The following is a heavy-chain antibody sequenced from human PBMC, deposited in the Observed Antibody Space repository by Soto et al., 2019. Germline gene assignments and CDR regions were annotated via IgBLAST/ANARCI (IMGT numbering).Heavy chain of an antibody. CDR2: IDYNGVT. J-gene: IGHJ4*02. Sequence: XGTLCLTFTVSGGSIYRSGYYWGWIRQPPGRGLEWIGNIDYNGVTYSNPSLKSRVTISRDTSKNQFSLKLTSVTAADTALYYCGKVLVGATGHTDSDSWGPGTLVTVSS. V-gene: IGHV4-39*01. CDR3: GKVLVGATGHTDSDS. CDR1: GGSIYRSGYY. D-gene: IGHD2-15*01.